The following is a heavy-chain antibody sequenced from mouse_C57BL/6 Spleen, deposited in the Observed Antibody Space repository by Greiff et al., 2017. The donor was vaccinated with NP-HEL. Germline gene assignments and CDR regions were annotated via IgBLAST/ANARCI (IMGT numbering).Heavy chain of an antibody. D-gene: IGHD2-1*01. J-gene: IGHJ2*01. CDR1: GYAFSSSW. CDR2: IYPGDGDT. CDR3: ASGGYYGNFFDY. Sequence: QVQLQQSGPELVKPGASVKISCKASGYAFSSSWMNWVKQRPGKGLEWIGRIYPGDGDTNYNGKFKGKATLTADKSSSTAYMQLSSLTSEDSAVYCCASGGYYGNFFDYWGQGTTLTVSS. V-gene: IGHV1-82*01.